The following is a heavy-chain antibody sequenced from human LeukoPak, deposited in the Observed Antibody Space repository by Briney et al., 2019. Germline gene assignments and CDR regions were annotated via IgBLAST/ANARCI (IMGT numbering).Heavy chain of an antibody. CDR1: GGSFSGYY. D-gene: IGHD6-19*01. J-gene: IGHJ5*02. V-gene: IGHV4-34*01. CDR3: ARGEGIEVAGDIYNWFDP. Sequence: SETLSLTCAVYGGSFSGYYWSWIRQPPGKGLEWIGEINHSGSTNYNPSLKSRVTISVDTSKNQFSLKLSSVTAADTAVYYCARGEGIEVAGDIYNWFDPWGQGTLVTVSS. CDR2: INHSGST.